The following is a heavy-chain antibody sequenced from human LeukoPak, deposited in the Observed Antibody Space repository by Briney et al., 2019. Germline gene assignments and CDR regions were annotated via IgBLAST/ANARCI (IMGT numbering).Heavy chain of an antibody. V-gene: IGHV4-59*01. CDR2: IYYSGST. D-gene: IGHD3-16*02. J-gene: IGHJ4*02. CDR1: GGSISSYY. CDR3: ARGRSMGLRLGELSFIDY. Sequence: SETLSLTCTVSGGSISSYYWSWIRQPPGKGLEWIGYIYYSGSTNYNPSLKSRVTISVATSKNQFSLKLSSVTAADTAVYYCARGRSMGLRLGELSFIDYWGQGTLVTVSS.